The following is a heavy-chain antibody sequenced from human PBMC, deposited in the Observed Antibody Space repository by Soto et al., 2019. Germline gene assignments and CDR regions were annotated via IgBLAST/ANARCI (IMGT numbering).Heavy chain of an antibody. D-gene: IGHD4-17*01. Sequence: ASVKVSCKVSGYTLTELSMHWVRQAPGKGLEWMGGFDPEDGETIYAQKFQGWVTMTEDTSTNTAYMELSRLRSDDTAVYYCARETQFDYGAYVRSGVRYLAPYDYCGQGTLVTVSS. CDR2: FDPEDGET. CDR1: GYTLTELS. J-gene: IGHJ4*02. V-gene: IGHV1-24*01. CDR3: ARETQFDYGAYVRSGVRYLAPYDY.